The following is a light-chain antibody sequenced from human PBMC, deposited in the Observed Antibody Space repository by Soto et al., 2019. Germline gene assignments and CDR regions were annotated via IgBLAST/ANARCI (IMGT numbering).Light chain of an antibody. CDR3: QQSYSLPIT. CDR1: QNLSNY. Sequence: DIQMTQPPSSLSASVGDRVPSTCRARQNLSNYLNWYQQRPGKAPKLLIYDASNLERGVPSRFSGTRSGTYFTFAMTSLQPEDVATDDGQQSYSLPITVGQRTRLEI. V-gene: IGKV1-33*01. CDR2: DAS. J-gene: IGKJ5*01.